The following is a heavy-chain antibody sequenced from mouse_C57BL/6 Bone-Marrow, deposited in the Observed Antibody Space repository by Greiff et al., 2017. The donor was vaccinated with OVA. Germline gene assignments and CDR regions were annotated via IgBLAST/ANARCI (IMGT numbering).Heavy chain of an antibody. V-gene: IGHV1-42*01. CDR2: INPSTGGT. Sequence: EVSVGEGGFELVKPGASPNISCKASGYSFTGYYMNWVKQSPEKSLEWIGEINPSTGGTTYNQKFKAKATLTVDKSSSTAYMQLKSLTSEDSAVYYCARDYYGSSYVHYAMDYWGQGTSVTVSS. CDR3: ARDYYGSSYVHYAMDY. J-gene: IGHJ4*01. D-gene: IGHD1-1*01. CDR1: GYSFTGYY.